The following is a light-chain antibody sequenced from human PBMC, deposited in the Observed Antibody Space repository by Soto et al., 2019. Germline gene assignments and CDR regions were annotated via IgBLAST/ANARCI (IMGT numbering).Light chain of an antibody. CDR2: RND. Sequence: QSALTQPPSASGTPGQRVTISCSRSSSNSGGNYVLWYQQVPGTAPKLLIDRNDERPPGVPDRVSGSKSGTSASLAISGLRSEDEADYSCAAWDDSLSGFFVFGTGTKVTVL. CDR3: AAWDDSLSGFFV. V-gene: IGLV1-47*01. J-gene: IGLJ1*01. CDR1: SSNSGGNY.